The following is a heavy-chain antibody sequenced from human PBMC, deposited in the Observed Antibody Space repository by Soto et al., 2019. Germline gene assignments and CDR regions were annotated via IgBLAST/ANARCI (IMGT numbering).Heavy chain of an antibody. Sequence: LETLSLTCTVSGDSVRSSDYYWAWIRQPPGKGLEWIGSIRYGGNTYSNPSLKSRLTISVDPSNNHISLRLTPVTAADTAIYYDTTGNIDFWSAYKYFYNAIHVWCQGTMVTVSS. V-gene: IGHV4-39*02. CDR1: GDSVRSSDYY. CDR2: IRYGGNT. D-gene: IGHD3-3*01. J-gene: IGHJ6*02. CDR3: TTGNIDFWSAYKYFYNAIHV.